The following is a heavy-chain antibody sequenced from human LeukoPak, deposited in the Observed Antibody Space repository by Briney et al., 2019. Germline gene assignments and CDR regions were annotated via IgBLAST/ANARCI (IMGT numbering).Heavy chain of an antibody. V-gene: IGHV3-30-3*01. CDR3: ARPGGQWLGRAYYFDY. J-gene: IGHJ4*02. Sequence: PGGSLRLSCAASGFTFSSNAMHWVRQAPGKGLEWVALISYDGSNKYCADSVKGRFTISRDNSKSTLYLQMNSLRAEDTAVYYCARPGGQWLGRAYYFDYWGQGTLVTVSS. D-gene: IGHD6-19*01. CDR1: GFTFSSNA. CDR2: ISYDGSNK.